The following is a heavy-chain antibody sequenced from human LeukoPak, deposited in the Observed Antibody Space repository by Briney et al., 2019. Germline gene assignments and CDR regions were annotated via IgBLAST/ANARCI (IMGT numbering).Heavy chain of an antibody. J-gene: IGHJ6*02. Sequence: GGSLRLSCAVSGFIVSSNYMSWVRQAPGKGLEWVSVIYSGGSTYYADSVKGRFTISRDNPKNTLYLQMNSLRVEDTAVYYCAKVSGRIQIWPQPFGDGMDVWGQGTTVTVSS. CDR1: GFIVSSNY. CDR3: AKVSGRIQIWPQPFGDGMDV. V-gene: IGHV3-53*01. D-gene: IGHD5-18*01. CDR2: IYSGGST.